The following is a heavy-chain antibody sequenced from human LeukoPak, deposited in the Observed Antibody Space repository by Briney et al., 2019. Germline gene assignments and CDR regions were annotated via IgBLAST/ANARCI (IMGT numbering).Heavy chain of an antibody. D-gene: IGHD1-26*01. J-gene: IGHJ6*03. CDR2: INPSGGST. Sequence: GASVKVSGKASGYTFTNYYMHWGRQAPGPGLEWMGIINPSGGSTTYEQKFQGRVTMTTDTSTSTAYMEVRRLRSDDTAVYYCARDQYSGSLRQEYYYLQYMDVWGKGTTVTISS. CDR3: ARDQYSGSLRQEYYYLQYMDV. V-gene: IGHV1-46*01. CDR1: GYTFTNYY.